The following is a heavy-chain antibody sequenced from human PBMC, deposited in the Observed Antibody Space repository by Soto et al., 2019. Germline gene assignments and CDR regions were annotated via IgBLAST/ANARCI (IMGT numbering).Heavy chain of an antibody. Sequence: QVQLIQSGAEVKKPGSSVKVSCRALGGTFTSHTISWVRQAPGQGLEWMGRIIPILGIANYTQKFKGRITIAADSSPSTSYMELSSLRSEDTAVYYWARSKYNWDGPREDKCSMDIWGKGTTVTVSS. D-gene: IGHD1-20*01. V-gene: IGHV1-69*02. J-gene: IGHJ6*03. CDR2: IIPILGIA. CDR3: ARSKYNWDGPREDKCSMDI. CDR1: GGTFTSHT.